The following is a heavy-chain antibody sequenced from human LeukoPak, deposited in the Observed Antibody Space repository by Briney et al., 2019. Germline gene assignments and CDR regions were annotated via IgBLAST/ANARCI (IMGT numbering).Heavy chain of an antibody. D-gene: IGHD3-16*02. CDR3: ARGTFGGVISN. J-gene: IGHJ4*02. Sequence: PSETLSLTCTVSGDSISSDYWNWIRQPPGKGLEWIGYIHYSGSTNYNPSLKSRVTILVDTSKNQFSLNLRSVTAADTAVYYCARGTFGGVISNWGQGTLVTVSS. V-gene: IGHV4-59*01. CDR1: GDSISSDY. CDR2: IHYSGST.